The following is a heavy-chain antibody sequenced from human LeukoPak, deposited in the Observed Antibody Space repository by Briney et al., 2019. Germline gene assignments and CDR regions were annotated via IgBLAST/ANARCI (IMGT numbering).Heavy chain of an antibody. D-gene: IGHD3-22*01. V-gene: IGHV3-21*01. J-gene: IGHJ4*02. Sequence: GGSLRLSCAASGFTFSSYSMNWVRQAPGKGLEWVSSISSSSSYIYYADSVKGRFTISRDNAKNSLYLQMNSLRAEDTAVYYCARERTYYYDSSGYGAFDYWGQGTLVTVSS. CDR3: ARERTYYYDSSGYGAFDY. CDR1: GFTFSSYS. CDR2: ISSSSSYI.